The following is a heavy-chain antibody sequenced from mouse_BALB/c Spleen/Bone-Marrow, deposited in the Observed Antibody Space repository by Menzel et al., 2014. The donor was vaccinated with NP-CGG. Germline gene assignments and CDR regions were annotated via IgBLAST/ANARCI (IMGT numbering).Heavy chain of an antibody. J-gene: IGHJ3*01. D-gene: IGHD3-2*01. Sequence: VQLKQSGGGLAQPGGSLKLSCAASGFDFSRYWMGWVRQAPGKGLEWIGEINPDSSTINYTPSLKDKFIISRDNTKNTLYLQMYKVRSEDTALYYCARSTARATWFAYWGQGTLVTVSA. CDR2: INPDSSTI. CDR1: GFDFSRYW. CDR3: ARSTARATWFAY. V-gene: IGHV4-1*02.